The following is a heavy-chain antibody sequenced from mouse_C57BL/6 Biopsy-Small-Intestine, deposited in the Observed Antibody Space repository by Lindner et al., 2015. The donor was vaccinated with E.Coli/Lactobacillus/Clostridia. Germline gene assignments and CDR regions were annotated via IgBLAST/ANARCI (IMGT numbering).Heavy chain of an antibody. D-gene: IGHD3-2*02. CDR3: AGSGQLKLRPYYFDY. CDR1: GYAFNSSW. CDR2: IYPGDGDT. Sequence: VQLQESGPELVKPGASVKISCKASGYAFNSSWMNWVKQRPGKGLEWIGRIYPGDGDTNFNGKFKGKATLTADKSSSTAYMQLSSLTSEDSAVYFCAGSGQLKLRPYYFDYWGQGTTLTVSS. V-gene: IGHV1-82*01. J-gene: IGHJ2*01.